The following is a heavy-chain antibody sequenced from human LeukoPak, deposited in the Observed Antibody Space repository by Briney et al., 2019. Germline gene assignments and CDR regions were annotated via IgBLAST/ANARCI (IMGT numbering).Heavy chain of an antibody. CDR3: AKGHELTPWGMDV. CDR2: ISHDGNNK. D-gene: IGHD3-9*01. V-gene: IGHV3-30*18. J-gene: IGHJ6*02. Sequence: PGGSLRLSCAASGFTFTHYAMHWVRQAPGKGLEWVALISHDGNNKYYADSVKGRFTISRDNSKNTLYLQMNSLRAEDTAVYYCAKGHELTPWGMDVWGQGTTVTVSS. CDR1: GFTFTHYA.